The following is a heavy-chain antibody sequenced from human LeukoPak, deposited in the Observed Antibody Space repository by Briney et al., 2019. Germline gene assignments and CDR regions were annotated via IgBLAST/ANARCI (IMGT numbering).Heavy chain of an antibody. CDR3: AKKGRLYGSGSFWVFDY. J-gene: IGHJ4*02. V-gene: IGHV3-53*05. D-gene: IGHD3-10*01. Sequence: PGGSLRLSCAASGFTVSSNYMSWVRQAPGKGLEWVSVIYSGGSTYYADSVKGRFTISRDNSKNTLYLQMNSLRAEDTAVYYCAKKGRLYGSGSFWVFDYWGQGTLVTVSS. CDR1: GFTVSSNY. CDR2: IYSGGST.